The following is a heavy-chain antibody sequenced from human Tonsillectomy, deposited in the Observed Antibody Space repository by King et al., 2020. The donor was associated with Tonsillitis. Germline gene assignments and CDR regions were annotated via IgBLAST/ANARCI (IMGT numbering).Heavy chain of an antibody. CDR1: GFSLTTSGVG. CDR3: ARSPPILVASNWFDP. Sequence: TLKESGPTLVKPTQTLTLTCTFSGFSLTTSGVGVGWIRQPPGKALEWLALIYWNDDKRYSPSLKSRLTITKNTSKNQVVLTMTNMDPVDTATYYCARSPPILVASNWFDPWGQGTLVTVSS. V-gene: IGHV2-5*01. CDR2: IYWNDDK. D-gene: IGHD2-2*01. J-gene: IGHJ5*02.